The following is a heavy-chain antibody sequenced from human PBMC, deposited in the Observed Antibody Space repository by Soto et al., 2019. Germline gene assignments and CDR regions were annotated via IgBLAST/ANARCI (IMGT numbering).Heavy chain of an antibody. D-gene: IGHD2-15*01. CDR3: ARARWYDAFDV. Sequence: PSETLSLTCAVSGFSISSGNYWGWIRKPPGKGLEWIGSFFHGGNTYYNPSLKSRVTMSVDMSKNQCALKLNSVTAADTAVYYCARARWYDAFDVWGQGTVVTVSS. CDR1: GFSISSGNY. J-gene: IGHJ3*01. CDR2: FFHGGNT. V-gene: IGHV4-38-2*01.